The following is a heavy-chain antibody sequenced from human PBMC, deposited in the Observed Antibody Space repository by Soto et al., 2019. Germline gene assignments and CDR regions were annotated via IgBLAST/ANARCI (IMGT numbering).Heavy chain of an antibody. J-gene: IGHJ5*02. V-gene: IGHV4-34*01. CDR2: INHSGST. CDR1: GGSFSGYY. CDR3: ARGPVNVPRTANWFDP. D-gene: IGHD1-1*01. Sequence: QVQLQQWGAGLLKPSETLSLTCAVYGGSFSGYYWSWIRQPPGKGLEWIGEINHSGSTNYNPSLKSGVTISVDASKNQFSLKLSSVTAADTAVYYCARGPVNVPRTANWFDPWGQGTLVTVSS.